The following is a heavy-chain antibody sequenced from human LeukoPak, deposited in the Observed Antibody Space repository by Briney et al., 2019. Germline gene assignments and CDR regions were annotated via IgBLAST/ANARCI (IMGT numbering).Heavy chain of an antibody. CDR3: ARELWPSSGWYRDGYDI. Sequence: GGSLRLSCVASGFTLRRYWMSGVRQAPGKGLEWVANIQQGGSEKYYVDSVEGRFAISRDNAKNSLFLQMNSLRAEDTAVYYCARELWPSSGWYRDGYDIWGQGTMVTVSS. CDR2: IQQGGSEK. CDR1: GFTLRRYW. V-gene: IGHV3-7*03. D-gene: IGHD6-19*01. J-gene: IGHJ3*02.